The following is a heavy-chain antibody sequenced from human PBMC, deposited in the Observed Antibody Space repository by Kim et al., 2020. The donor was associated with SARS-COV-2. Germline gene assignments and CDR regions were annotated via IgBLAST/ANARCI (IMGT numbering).Heavy chain of an antibody. Sequence: SETLSLTCTVSGGSISSSSYYWGWIRQPPGKGLEWIGSIYYSGSTYYNPSLKSRVTISVDTSKNQFSLKLSSVTAADTAVYYCASLTNGDYPSGYWGQGTLVTVSS. J-gene: IGHJ4*02. CDR1: GGSISSSSYY. V-gene: IGHV4-39*01. D-gene: IGHD4-17*01. CDR3: ASLTNGDYPSGY. CDR2: IYYSGST.